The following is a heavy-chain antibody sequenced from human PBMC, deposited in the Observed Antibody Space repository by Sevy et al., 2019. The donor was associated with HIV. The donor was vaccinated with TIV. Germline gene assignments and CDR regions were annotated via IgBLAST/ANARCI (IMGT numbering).Heavy chain of an antibody. CDR2: INPNSGGT. Sequence: ASVKVSCKASGYTFTGYYMHWVRQAPGQGLEWMGRINPNSGGTNYAQKFQGRVTMTRDTSISTAYMELGRLRSDDTAVYYCARVSQIYDFWSGYSPYYFDYWGQGTLVTVSS. V-gene: IGHV1-2*06. J-gene: IGHJ4*02. CDR1: GYTFTGYY. CDR3: ARVSQIYDFWSGYSPYYFDY. D-gene: IGHD3-3*01.